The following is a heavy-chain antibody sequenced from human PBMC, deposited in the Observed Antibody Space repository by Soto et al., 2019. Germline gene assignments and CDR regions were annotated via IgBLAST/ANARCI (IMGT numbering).Heavy chain of an antibody. V-gene: IGHV4-59*01. CDR2: IYYIGST. D-gene: IGHD2-15*01. J-gene: IGHJ5*01. Sequence: PSETLSLTCTVSGGSISSFYWSWLRQPPGKGLEWIGYIYYIGSTNYNPSLTSRVTISVDTSKNQFSLKLSSVTAADTAVYYCARGNCRGGSCYEFDPWGQGTLVTVSS. CDR3: ARGNCRGGSCYEFDP. CDR1: GGSISSFY.